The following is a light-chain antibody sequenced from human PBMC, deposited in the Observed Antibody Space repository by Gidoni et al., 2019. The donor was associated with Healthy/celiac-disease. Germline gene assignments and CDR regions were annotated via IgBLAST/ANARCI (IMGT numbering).Light chain of an antibody. Sequence: EIVIPQSPATLSVSPGERATLSCRASQSGSSNLAWYQQKPGQAPRLLIDGASTRPTGIPARFSGSGSGKEFTLTISRLQSEDFAVYYCQQYNNWLYTFGQGTKLEIK. CDR1: QSGSSN. V-gene: IGKV3-15*01. CDR2: GAS. CDR3: QQYNNWLYT. J-gene: IGKJ2*01.